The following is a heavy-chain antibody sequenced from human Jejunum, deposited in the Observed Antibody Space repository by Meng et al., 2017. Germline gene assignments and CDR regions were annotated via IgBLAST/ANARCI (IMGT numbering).Heavy chain of an antibody. CDR1: GYTFTSHG. D-gene: IGHD2-2*01. CDR2: ISANTGNT. Sequence: QVQLVQSGAGVKKPGAPVKVSCKASGYTFTSHGLSWVRQAPGGGLEWMGWISANTGNTNCAQTFQGRATMTTDTSTSTAYLELRNLRSDDTAVYYCARDRFGFSSTSPHDFWGQGSLVTVSS. CDR3: ARDRFGFSSTSPHDF. V-gene: IGHV1-18*01. J-gene: IGHJ4*02.